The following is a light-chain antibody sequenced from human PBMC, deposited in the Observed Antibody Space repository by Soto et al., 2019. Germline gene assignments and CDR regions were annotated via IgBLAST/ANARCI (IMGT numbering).Light chain of an antibody. Sequence: VLTQPPSASGTPGQRATISCSGSSSNIGSNTVNWYQQLPGTSPKLLIYSNNRDPSGVPVRLSGSKSGTSDSLAICGLQSEDEADYYCAAWDDCLNGYVFGSGTNVTVL. CDR1: SSNIGSNT. J-gene: IGLJ1*01. CDR2: SNN. CDR3: AAWDDCLNGYV. V-gene: IGLV1-44*01.